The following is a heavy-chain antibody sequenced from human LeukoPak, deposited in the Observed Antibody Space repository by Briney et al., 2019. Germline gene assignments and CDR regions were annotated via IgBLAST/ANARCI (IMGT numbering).Heavy chain of an antibody. J-gene: IGHJ5*02. D-gene: IGHD3-10*01. CDR2: ISAYNGNT. Sequence: ASVKASCKASGYTFTSYDINWVRQATGQRLEWMGWISAYNGNTNYAQKLQGRVTMTTDTSTSTAYMELRSLRSDDTAVYYGARAGFVRGEFDPWGQGTLVTVSS. CDR3: ARAGFVRGEFDP. CDR1: GYTFTSYD. V-gene: IGHV1-18*01.